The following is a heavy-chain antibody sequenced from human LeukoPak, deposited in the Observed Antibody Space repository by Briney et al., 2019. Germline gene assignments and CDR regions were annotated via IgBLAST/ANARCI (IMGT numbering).Heavy chain of an antibody. CDR2: IFSSGST. CDR1: GFIVSSNY. CDR3: AREGYTNGWYRN. J-gene: IGHJ4*02. D-gene: IGHD6-19*01. V-gene: IGHV3-53*01. Sequence: GGSLRLSCAASGFIVSSNYMSWVRQAPGKGLEWVSVIFSSGSTYYVDSVKGRFTISRDNSKNTLYLQMNSLRAEDTAVYFCAREGYTNGWYRNWGQGTLVTVSS.